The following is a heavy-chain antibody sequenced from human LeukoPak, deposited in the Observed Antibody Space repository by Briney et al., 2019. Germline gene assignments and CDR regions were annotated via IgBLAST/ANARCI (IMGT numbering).Heavy chain of an antibody. V-gene: IGHV1-2*02. CDR2: IKPNSGGT. Sequence: ASVRVSCKASGYTFTGYYMHWVRQAPGQGGGRMGWIKPNSGGTNYAQKFHGSVTITRDTSISTAYMELSRLISDDTAVYYCASTSDGSYYDSSGYYDPTNYGMDVWGQGTTVTVSS. J-gene: IGHJ6*02. D-gene: IGHD3-22*01. CDR3: ASTSDGSYYDSSGYYDPTNYGMDV. CDR1: GYTFTGYY.